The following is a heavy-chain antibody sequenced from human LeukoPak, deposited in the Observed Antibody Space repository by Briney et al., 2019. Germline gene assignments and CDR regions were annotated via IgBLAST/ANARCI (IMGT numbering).Heavy chain of an antibody. J-gene: IGHJ4*02. CDR2: ISGSGGAT. D-gene: IGHD6-13*01. V-gene: IGHV3-23*01. Sequence: PGGSLRLSCAASGFTFSSYAMSWVRQAPGKGLEWVSGISGSGGATYYADSVKGRFTISRDNSKNNLYLQMNNLRAEDTAVYYCVKDRYSSSWYWDYWGQGTLVTVSS. CDR3: VKDRYSSSWYWDY. CDR1: GFTFSSYA.